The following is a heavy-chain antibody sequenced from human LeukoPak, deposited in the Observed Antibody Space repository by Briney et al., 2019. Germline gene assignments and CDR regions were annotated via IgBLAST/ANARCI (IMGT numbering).Heavy chain of an antibody. J-gene: IGHJ4*02. D-gene: IGHD6-19*01. V-gene: IGHV3-30*03. CDR2: ISYDGSNK. Sequence: PGGSLRLSCAASGFTFSSYGMHWVRQAPGKGLEWVAVISYDGSNKYYADSVKGRFTISRDNSKNTLYLQMNSLRAEDTAVYYCASMGSGWPESFDYWGQGTLVTVSS. CDR1: GFTFSSYG. CDR3: ASMGSGWPESFDY.